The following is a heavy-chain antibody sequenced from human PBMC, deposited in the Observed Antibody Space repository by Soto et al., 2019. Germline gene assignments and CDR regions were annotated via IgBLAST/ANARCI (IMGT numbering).Heavy chain of an antibody. Sequence: PSETLSLTCTVSGGSISRYYWSWIRQPPGKGLEWIGYIYYSGSTNYNPSLKSRVTISVDTSKNQFSLKLSSVTAADTAVYYCARVLIAAATDRWFDSWGQGTLVTVSS. J-gene: IGHJ5*01. V-gene: IGHV4-59*01. CDR2: IYYSGST. CDR3: ARVLIAAATDRWFDS. CDR1: GGSISRYY. D-gene: IGHD6-25*01.